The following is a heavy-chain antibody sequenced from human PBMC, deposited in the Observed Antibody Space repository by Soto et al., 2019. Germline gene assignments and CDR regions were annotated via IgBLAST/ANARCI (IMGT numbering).Heavy chain of an antibody. CDR2: ISAYNGNT. CDR3: ARGDFYDILTGYYRAFDY. Sequence: QVQLVQSGAEVKKPGASVKVSCKASGYTFTSYGISWVRQAPGQGLEWMGWISAYNGNTNYAQKLQGRVTMTTDTATSTAYMELRSLRSDDTAVYYCARGDFYDILTGYYRAFDYWGQGTLVTVSS. CDR1: GYTFTSYG. J-gene: IGHJ4*02. D-gene: IGHD3-9*01. V-gene: IGHV1-18*01.